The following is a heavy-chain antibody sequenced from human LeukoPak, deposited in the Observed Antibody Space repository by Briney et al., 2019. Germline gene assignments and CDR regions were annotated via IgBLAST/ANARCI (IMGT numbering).Heavy chain of an antibody. D-gene: IGHD3-3*01. CDR1: GFTVSSNY. J-gene: IGHJ4*02. CDR2: IYGGGNI. V-gene: IGHV3-53*01. CDR3: ARDGAVYYDFWSGYLQNGFDY. Sequence: GGSLRLSCAASGFTVSSNYMNWVRQAPGKGLEWVSVIYGGGNIYYADSVKGRFTISRDNSKNTLYLQMNSLRAEDTAVYYCARDGAVYYDFWSGYLQNGFDYWGQGTLVTVSS.